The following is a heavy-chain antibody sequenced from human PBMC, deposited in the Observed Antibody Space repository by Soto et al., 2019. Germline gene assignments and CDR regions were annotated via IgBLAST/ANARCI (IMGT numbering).Heavy chain of an antibody. CDR1: GDSFSAFY. J-gene: IGHJ6*03. D-gene: IGHD5-12*01. Sequence: QVQLVQSGAEVKKPGASVKVSCKTSGDSFSAFYLHWVRQAPGQGLEWLGWINPNGGATKYAQKFRCRVAMTRDTSIRTAYLELSSLRSDDTAIYYCARESGGATATLDYYYFYMDVWGKGTTVTVSS. CDR3: ARESGGATATLDYYYFYMDV. V-gene: IGHV1-2*02. CDR2: INPNGGAT.